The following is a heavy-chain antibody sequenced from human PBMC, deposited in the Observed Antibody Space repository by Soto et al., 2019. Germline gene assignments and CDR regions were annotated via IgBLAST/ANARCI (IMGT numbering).Heavy chain of an antibody. Sequence: SETLSLTCTVSGGSISSYYWSWIRQPAGKGLEWIGRIYTSGRTNYNPSLKSRVTMSVDTSKNQFSLKLSSVTAADTAVYYCASDPYYDFWSGSKFGYYYYGMDVWGQGTTVTVSS. CDR3: ASDPYYDFWSGSKFGYYYYGMDV. D-gene: IGHD3-3*01. V-gene: IGHV4-4*07. J-gene: IGHJ6*02. CDR1: GGSISSYY. CDR2: IYTSGRT.